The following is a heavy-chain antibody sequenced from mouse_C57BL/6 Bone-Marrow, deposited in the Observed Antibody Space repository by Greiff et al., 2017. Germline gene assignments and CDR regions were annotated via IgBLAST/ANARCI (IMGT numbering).Heavy chain of an antibody. J-gene: IGHJ2*01. Sequence: VQLKESGAELVRPGASVKLSCTASGFNITDDYIHWVKQRPEQGLEWIGWIDPEIGDTEYASKFQGKATITSDTSSNTAYLQLSSLTSEDTAVYYCSSVDGNYFDFWGQGTPLTVAS. CDR1: GFNITDDY. CDR2: IDPEIGDT. CDR3: SSVDGNYFDF. V-gene: IGHV14-4*01. D-gene: IGHD2-1*01.